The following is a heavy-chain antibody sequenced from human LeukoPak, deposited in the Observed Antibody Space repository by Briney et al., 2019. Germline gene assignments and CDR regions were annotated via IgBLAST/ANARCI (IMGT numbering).Heavy chain of an antibody. CDR3: ARLWFGELLSFDI. CDR2: IYYSGST. CDR1: GGSISSYY. D-gene: IGHD3-10*01. J-gene: IGHJ3*02. Sequence: SETLSLTCTVSGGSISSYYWSWIRQPPGKGLEWIGSIYYSGSTYYNPSLKSRVTISVDTSKNQFSLKLSSVTAADTAVYYCARLWFGELLSFDIXGQGTMVTVSS. V-gene: IGHV4-39*07.